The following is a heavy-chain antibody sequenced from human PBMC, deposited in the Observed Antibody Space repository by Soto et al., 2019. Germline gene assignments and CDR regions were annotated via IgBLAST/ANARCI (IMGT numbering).Heavy chain of an antibody. V-gene: IGHV3-11*06. CDR1: GFSLGDNY. D-gene: IGHD2-15*01. Sequence: QVQRVESGGGLVEPGGSLRLSCAVSGFSLGDNYMTWIRQAPGKGLEWISYSSSSVAYINYADSVKGRFTISRDKAYNSMYKQMDRLRAKEPAVYLCARSPGRRQVCRSDFGLDGWGQGTTVTVSS. J-gene: IGHJ6*01. CDR2: SSSSVAYI. CDR3: ARSPGRRQVCRSDFGLDG.